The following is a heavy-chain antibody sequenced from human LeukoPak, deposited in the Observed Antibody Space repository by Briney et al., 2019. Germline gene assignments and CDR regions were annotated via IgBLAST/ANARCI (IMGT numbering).Heavy chain of an antibody. CDR3: AKSWRPRGWPDSFDP. D-gene: IGHD5-24*01. V-gene: IGHV4-59*01. J-gene: IGHJ5*02. CDR1: GGSISSYY. Sequence: SETLSLTCTVSGGSISSYYWSWIRQPPGKGLEWIGYIYNSGSTNHNPSLRSRVTISVDTSKNQFSLKLSSVTAADTAVYYCAKSWRPRGWPDSFDPWGQGTLVTVSS. CDR2: IYNSGST.